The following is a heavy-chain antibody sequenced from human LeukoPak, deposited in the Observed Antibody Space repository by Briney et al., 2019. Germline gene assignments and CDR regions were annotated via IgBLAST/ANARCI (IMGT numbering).Heavy chain of an antibody. CDR3: ARGSGSYYDLGGFDY. D-gene: IGHD1-26*01. Sequence: GASVKVSCKASGYTLTSYYMHWVRQAPGQGLEWMGIINPSGGSTSYAQKFQGRVTMTRDTSTSTVYMELSSLRSEDTAVYYCARGSGSYYDLGGFDYWGQGTLVTVSS. J-gene: IGHJ4*02. V-gene: IGHV1-46*01. CDR2: INPSGGST. CDR1: GYTLTSYY.